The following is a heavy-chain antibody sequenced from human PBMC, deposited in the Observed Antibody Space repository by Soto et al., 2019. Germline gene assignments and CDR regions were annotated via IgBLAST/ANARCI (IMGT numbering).Heavy chain of an antibody. CDR1: GFSLSTSGVG. Sequence: SGPTLVNPTQTLTLTCTFSGFSLSTSGVGVGWIRQPPGKALEWLALIYWDDDKRYSPSLKSRLTITKDTSKNQVVLTMTNMDPVDTATYYCAHETMDCSSTSCSANPGHLNWFDPWGQGTLVTVSS. V-gene: IGHV2-5*02. J-gene: IGHJ5*02. CDR3: AHETMDCSSTSCSANPGHLNWFDP. CDR2: IYWDDDK. D-gene: IGHD2-2*01.